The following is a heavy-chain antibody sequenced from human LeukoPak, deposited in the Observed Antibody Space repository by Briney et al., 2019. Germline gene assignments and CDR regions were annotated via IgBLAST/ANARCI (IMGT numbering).Heavy chain of an antibody. V-gene: IGHV4-31*03. CDR3: ARESYYYDSSGSNGFDY. CDR1: GGSISSGGYY. J-gene: IGHJ4*02. D-gene: IGHD3-22*01. CDR2: IYYSGST. Sequence: SQTLSLTCTVSGGSISSGGYYWSWIRQHPGKGLEWIGYIYYSGSTYYNPSLKSRVTISLDTSKNQFSLKLTSVTAADTAVYYCARESYYYDSSGSNGFDYWGQGTLVTVSS.